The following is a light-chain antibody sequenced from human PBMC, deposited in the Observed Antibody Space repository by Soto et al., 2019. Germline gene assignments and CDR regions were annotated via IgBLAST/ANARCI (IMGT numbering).Light chain of an antibody. CDR1: QSVSSN. V-gene: IGKV3-15*01. CDR3: QQYNNWPKT. Sequence: ELVMTQSPATLSVSPGERATLSCRASQSVSSNLAWHQQKPGQAPRLLIYGASTRATGIPARFSGSASGTEFTLTISSLQSEDFAVYYCQQYNNWPKTFGQGTKVEIK. J-gene: IGKJ1*01. CDR2: GAS.